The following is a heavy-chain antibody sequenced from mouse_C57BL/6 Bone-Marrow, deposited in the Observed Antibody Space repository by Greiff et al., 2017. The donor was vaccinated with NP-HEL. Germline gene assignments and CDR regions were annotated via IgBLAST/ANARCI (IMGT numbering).Heavy chain of an antibody. CDR2: IYPGDGDT. V-gene: IGHV1-80*01. J-gene: IGHJ3*01. CDR3: ARDRLDSSGFPFAY. Sequence: VKLQESGAELVKPGASVKISCKASGYAFSSYWMNWVKQRPGKGLEWIGQIYPGDGDTNYNGKFKGKATLTADKSSSTAYMQLSSLTSEDSAVYFCARDRLDSSGFPFAYWGQGTLVTVSA. CDR1: GYAFSSYW. D-gene: IGHD3-2*02.